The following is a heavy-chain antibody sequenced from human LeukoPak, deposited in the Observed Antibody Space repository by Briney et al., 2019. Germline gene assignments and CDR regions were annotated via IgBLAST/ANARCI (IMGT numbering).Heavy chain of an antibody. CDR3: ARGGYYDSSGYPQWHSYYFDY. J-gene: IGHJ4*02. Sequence: QTGGSLRLSCAASEFTFSNYAMNWVRQTPGRGLEWVSGISGSGGSTYYADSVKGRFTISRDNAKNSLYLQMNSLRAEDTAVYYCARGGYYDSSGYPQWHSYYFDYWGQGTLVTVSS. D-gene: IGHD3-22*01. V-gene: IGHV3-23*01. CDR2: ISGSGGST. CDR1: EFTFSNYA.